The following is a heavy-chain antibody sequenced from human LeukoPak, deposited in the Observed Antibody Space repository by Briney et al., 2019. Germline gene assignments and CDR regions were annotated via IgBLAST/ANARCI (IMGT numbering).Heavy chain of an antibody. CDR1: EYTFTSYD. V-gene: IGHV1-8*01. CDR2: MNPNSGNT. J-gene: IGHJ4*02. Sequence: ASVKVSCKASEYTFTSYDVNWVRQATGQGLEWMGWMNPNSGNTGYAQKFQGRVTMTRNTSISTAYMELSSLRSEDTAVYYCARSYSYGYKGGDYWGQGTLVTVSS. CDR3: ARSYSYGYKGGDY. D-gene: IGHD5-18*01.